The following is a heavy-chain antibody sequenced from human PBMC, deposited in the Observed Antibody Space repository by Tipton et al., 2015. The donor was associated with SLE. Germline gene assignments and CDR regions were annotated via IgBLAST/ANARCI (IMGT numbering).Heavy chain of an antibody. J-gene: IGHJ6*02. CDR3: ARGRLGGWNSYYYYGMAV. V-gene: IGHV4-59*01. D-gene: IGHD3-16*01. CDR2: IYYSGST. Sequence: TLSLTCTVSGGSISSYYWSWIRQPPGKGLEWIGYIYYSGSTNYNPSLKSRVTISVDTSKNQFSLKLSSVTAADTAVYYCARGRLGGWNSYYYYGMAVWAQGTTVTVSS. CDR1: GGSISSYY.